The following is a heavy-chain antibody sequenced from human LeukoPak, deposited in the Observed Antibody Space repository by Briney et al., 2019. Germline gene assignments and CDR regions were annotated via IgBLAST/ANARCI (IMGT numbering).Heavy chain of an antibody. D-gene: IGHD6-13*01. Sequence: ASVKVSCKASGYTFTSYDINWVRQATGQGLEWMGWMNPNSGYTGYAQKFQGRLTMTRNTSISTAYMELSSLRSEDTAVYYCARAQGGSSWYYFDYWGQGTLVTVSS. CDR1: GYTFTSYD. J-gene: IGHJ4*02. CDR2: MNPNSGYT. CDR3: ARAQGGSSWYYFDY. V-gene: IGHV1-8*01.